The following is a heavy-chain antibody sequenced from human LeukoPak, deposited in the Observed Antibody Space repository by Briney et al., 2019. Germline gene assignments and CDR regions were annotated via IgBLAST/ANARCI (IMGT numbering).Heavy chain of an antibody. J-gene: IGHJ4*02. Sequence: ASVKVSCKASGYTFTSYPISWVRQAPGQGLELVGWITTYNCNTNYAQKLQDRVTMITDTSTSKAYMDLRGLRSDDTAVYYCARGYDYGDYVGDFDYWDQGTLVTVSS. CDR3: ARGYDYGDYVGDFDY. CDR1: GYTFTSYP. CDR2: ITTYNCNT. V-gene: IGHV1-18*01. D-gene: IGHD4-17*01.